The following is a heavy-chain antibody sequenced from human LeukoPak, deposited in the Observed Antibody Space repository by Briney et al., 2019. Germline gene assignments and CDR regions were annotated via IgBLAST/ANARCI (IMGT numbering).Heavy chain of an antibody. CDR1: GGSISSYY. CDR2: IYYSGST. CDR3: ARHPELRYFDWLYAFDI. D-gene: IGHD3-9*01. Sequence: SETLSLTCTVSGGSISSYYWSWIRQPPGKGLEWIGYIYYSGSTNYNPSLKSRVTISVDTSKNQFSLKLSSVTAADTAVYYCARHPELRYFDWLYAFDIWGQGTMVTVSS. J-gene: IGHJ3*02. V-gene: IGHV4-59*08.